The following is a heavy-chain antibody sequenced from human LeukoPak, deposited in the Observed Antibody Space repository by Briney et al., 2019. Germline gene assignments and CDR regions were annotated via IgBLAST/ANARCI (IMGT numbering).Heavy chain of an antibody. V-gene: IGHV3-30*03. J-gene: IGHJ4*02. CDR2: IVHDGNNK. D-gene: IGHD6-13*01. CDR3: ARDRGSSSIIDY. Sequence: GGSLRLSCAASGFTFNSYGMHWVRQAPGKGLEWVAVIVHDGNNKYYADSVKGRFTISRDNAKNSLYLQMNSLRAEDTAVYYCARDRGSSSIIDYWGQGTLVTVSS. CDR1: GFTFNSYG.